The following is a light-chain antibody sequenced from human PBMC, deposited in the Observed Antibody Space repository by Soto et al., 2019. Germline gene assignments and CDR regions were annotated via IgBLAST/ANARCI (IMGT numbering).Light chain of an antibody. CDR2: DVS. J-gene: IGLJ3*02. CDR3: CSYAGNSLWV. V-gene: IGLV2-11*01. Sequence: QSALTQPRSVSGSPGQSVTISCTGSSSDVGGSNFVSWYQQHPVKAPKLVIYDVSKRPSGVPDRFSGSKSSNTASLTISGLQAEDEADYYCCSYAGNSLWVFGGGTKLTVL. CDR1: SSDVGGSNF.